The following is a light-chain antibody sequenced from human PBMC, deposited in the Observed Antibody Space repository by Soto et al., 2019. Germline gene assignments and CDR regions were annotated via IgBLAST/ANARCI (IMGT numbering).Light chain of an antibody. CDR1: QNLGSGY. CDR3: HQCDSSPWT. CDR2: AAS. J-gene: IGKJ1*01. Sequence: EIVLTQSPGTLSLSTGDRATLSCRASQNLGSGYLAWYQQKPGQAPRILIYAASSRATGIPDRFSGSGSGTDFTLTISRLEPEDFAVFYCHQCDSSPWTFGQGTKVDIK. V-gene: IGKV3-20*01.